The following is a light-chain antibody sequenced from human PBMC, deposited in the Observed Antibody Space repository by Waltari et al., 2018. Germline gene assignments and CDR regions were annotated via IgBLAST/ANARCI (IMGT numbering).Light chain of an antibody. CDR1: TGAVTSGHY. CDR3: LLYYSGTRV. J-gene: IGLJ2*01. Sequence: QAVVTQEPSLTVSPGGTVTLPCGSSTGAVTSGHYPYWFQQAPGQAPRTLIYDTNIKHSWTPARFSGSLLGGKAALTLSGAQPEDEAEYYCLLYYSGTRVFGGGTKLTVL. V-gene: IGLV7-46*01. CDR2: DTN.